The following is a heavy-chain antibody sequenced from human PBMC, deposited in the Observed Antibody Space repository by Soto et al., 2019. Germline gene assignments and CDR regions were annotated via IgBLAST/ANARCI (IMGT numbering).Heavy chain of an antibody. CDR2: ISYDGSNK. V-gene: IGHV3-30-3*01. D-gene: IGHD2-15*01. J-gene: IGHJ6*02. CDR3: ARDDREDIAVVVGVRPGEYGVDV. Sequence: QVQLVESGGGVVQPGRSLRLSCAASGFTLRNYAMHWVRQAPGKGLESVAVISYDGSNKFYRDYVKGRFTISRDNSKNTLYLQINSLRYEDTAVYYCARDDREDIAVVVGVRPGEYGVDVWGQGTTVTVSS. CDR1: GFTLRNYA.